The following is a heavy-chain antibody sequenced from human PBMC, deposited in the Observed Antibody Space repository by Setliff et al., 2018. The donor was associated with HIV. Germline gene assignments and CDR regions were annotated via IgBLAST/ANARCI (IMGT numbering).Heavy chain of an antibody. Sequence: GASVKVSCKVSGFTLTELSMHWVRQAPGKGLEWMGSFNPEDGGTNYAQKFQGRVTMTRDTSISTAYMELSRLRSDDTAVYYCARGGAWMNTYIDYWGQGTLVTVSS. CDR1: GFTLTELS. CDR3: ARGGAWMNTYIDY. D-gene: IGHD1-1*01. V-gene: IGHV1-24*01. CDR2: FNPEDGGT. J-gene: IGHJ4*02.